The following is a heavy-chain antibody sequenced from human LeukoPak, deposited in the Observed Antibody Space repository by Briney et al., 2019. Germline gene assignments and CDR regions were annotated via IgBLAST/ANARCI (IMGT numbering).Heavy chain of an antibody. CDR1: GFTFSSYSM. Sequence: PGGSLRLSCAASGFTFSSYSMNWVRQPPGKGLEWIGEIFHGGNTNYNPSLMSRVTVLVDKSKNQFSLRLNSVTAADAAMYYCARDPEGSGNWFDTWGQGILVTVSS. V-gene: IGHV4-4*02. CDR3: ARDPEGSGNWFDT. D-gene: IGHD2-15*01. CDR2: IFHGGNT. J-gene: IGHJ5*02.